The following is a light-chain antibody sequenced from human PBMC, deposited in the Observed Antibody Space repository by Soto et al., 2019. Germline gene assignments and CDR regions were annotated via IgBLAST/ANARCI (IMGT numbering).Light chain of an antibody. J-gene: IGKJ3*01. V-gene: IGKV1-33*01. CDR1: QDISNH. CDR3: QQYDSLPFT. Sequence: DIQMTQSPSSLSASVGDRVTITCQASQDISNHLNWYQQKPGKAPKLLIYDASNLATGVPSRFSEIRSGTDFTFTISSLRPEDIATYHCQQYDSLPFTFGPGTKVDI. CDR2: DAS.